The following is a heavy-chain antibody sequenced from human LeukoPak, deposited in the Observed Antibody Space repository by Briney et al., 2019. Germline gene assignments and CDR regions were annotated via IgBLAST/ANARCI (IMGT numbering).Heavy chain of an antibody. J-gene: IGHJ3*02. Sequence: GGSLRLSCAASGFTFSSYSMNWVRQAPGKGLEWVSSISSSSSYIYYADSVKGRFTISRDNAKNSLYLQMNSLRAEDTAVYYCARDVGPSVAFDIRGQGTMVTVSS. CDR3: ARDVGPSVAFDI. D-gene: IGHD1-26*01. CDR1: GFTFSSYS. CDR2: ISSSSSYI. V-gene: IGHV3-21*01.